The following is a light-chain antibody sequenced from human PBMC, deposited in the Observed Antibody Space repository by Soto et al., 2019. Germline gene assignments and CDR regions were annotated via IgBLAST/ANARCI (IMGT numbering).Light chain of an antibody. Sequence: ALTQPASVSGSPGQSITVSCTGSRNDVGNYNLASWYRQSPGKAPKLLIYEDSKRPSGVSNRFSGSKSGDTASLTISGLQTEDEADYYCCSYTGATTAYVFGTGTKVTVL. V-gene: IGLV2-23*01. CDR1: RNDVGNYNL. CDR3: CSYTGATTAYV. CDR2: EDS. J-gene: IGLJ1*01.